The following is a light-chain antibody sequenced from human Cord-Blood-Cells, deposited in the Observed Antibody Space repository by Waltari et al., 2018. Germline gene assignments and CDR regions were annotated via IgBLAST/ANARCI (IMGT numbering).Light chain of an antibody. V-gene: IGKV3-15*01. CDR3: QQYNNWWT. Sequence: EIVMTQSPATLSVSPGERATLSCRASQSVSSNLAWYQQKPGQAPRLLICGASTRATSIPARFSGSGSGTEFTLTISSLQSEDFAVYYCQQYNNWWTFGQGTKVEIK. CDR2: GAS. J-gene: IGKJ1*01. CDR1: QSVSSN.